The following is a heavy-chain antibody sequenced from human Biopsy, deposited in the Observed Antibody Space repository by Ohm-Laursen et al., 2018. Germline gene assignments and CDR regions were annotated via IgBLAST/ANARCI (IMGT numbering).Heavy chain of an antibody. CDR3: ATGPVQMVYANLRGEFAS. D-gene: IGHD2-8*01. CDR1: GLTFTNYA. Sequence: GSLRLSCTASGLTFTNYAMSWVRQAPGKGLEWVSSISASDDSKYYGDSVKGRFTISRDSSTNTLYLQMNGLRADDTAVYYCATGPVQMVYANLRGEFASWGQGALVTVSS. CDR2: ISASDDSK. J-gene: IGHJ5*02. V-gene: IGHV3-23*01.